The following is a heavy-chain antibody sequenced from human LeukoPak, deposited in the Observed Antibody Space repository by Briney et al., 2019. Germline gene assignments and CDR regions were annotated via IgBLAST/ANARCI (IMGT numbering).Heavy chain of an antibody. Sequence: PSETLSLTCTVSGGSISSYYWSWIRQPPGKGLEWIGYIYYSGSTNYNPSLKSRVTISVDTSKSQFSLKLSSVTAADTAVYYCARTPEYSGSFGDYWGQGTLVTVSS. CDR3: ARTPEYSGSFGDY. J-gene: IGHJ4*02. CDR1: GGSISSYY. CDR2: IYYSGST. V-gene: IGHV4-59*01. D-gene: IGHD6-6*01.